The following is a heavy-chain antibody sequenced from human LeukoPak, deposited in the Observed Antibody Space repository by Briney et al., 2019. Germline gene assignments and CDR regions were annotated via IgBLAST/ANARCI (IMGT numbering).Heavy chain of an antibody. D-gene: IGHD3-16*01. Sequence: GASVKVSCKASGYTFTSYYMHWVRQAPGQGLEWMGIINPSGGSTSYAQKFRGRVTMTRDTSTSTVYMELSSLRSEDTAVYYCARDGATRSHPPTAGFDYWGQGTLVTVSS. V-gene: IGHV1-46*01. CDR1: GYTFTSYY. J-gene: IGHJ4*02. CDR2: INPSGGST. CDR3: ARDGATRSHPPTAGFDY.